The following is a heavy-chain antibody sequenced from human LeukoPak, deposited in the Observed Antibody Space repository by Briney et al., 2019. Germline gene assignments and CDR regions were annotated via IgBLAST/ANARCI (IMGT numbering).Heavy chain of an antibody. D-gene: IGHD3-10*01. Sequence: GASVKVSCKASGYTFTSYGISWVRQAPGQGLEWMGWISAYNGNTNYAQKLQGRVTMTTDTSTSTAYMELRSLGSDDTAVYYCARVTHGSGSYYTFDYWGQGTLVTVSS. CDR1: GYTFTSYG. J-gene: IGHJ4*02. CDR3: ARVTHGSGSYYTFDY. V-gene: IGHV1-18*01. CDR2: ISAYNGNT.